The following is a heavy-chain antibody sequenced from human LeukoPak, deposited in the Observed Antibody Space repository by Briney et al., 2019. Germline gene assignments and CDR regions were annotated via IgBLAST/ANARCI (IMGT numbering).Heavy chain of an antibody. D-gene: IGHD3-22*01. CDR1: GGSISSSSYH. CDR2: IYYSRST. CDR3: ARVGYYDSSGYYGFFDN. Sequence: SETLSLPSTVSGGSISSSSYHWGGIRPPPGKGLEWIGSIYYSRSTYYNPSLKSRVTISKDTSKNQISLKLSSVTAADTAVYYCARVGYYDSSGYYGFFDNWGQGTLVTVSS. V-gene: IGHV4-39*07. J-gene: IGHJ4*02.